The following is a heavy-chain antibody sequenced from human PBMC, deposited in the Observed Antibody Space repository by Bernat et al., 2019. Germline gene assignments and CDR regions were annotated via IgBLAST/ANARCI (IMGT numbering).Heavy chain of an antibody. CDR3: AGSSGLRSRDYEYCLDV. D-gene: IGHD3-10*01. CDR2: IIPIFGTA. V-gene: IGHV1-69*01. Sequence: QVQLVQSGAEVKKPGSSVKVSCKASGGTFSSYAISWVRQAPGHGLEWMGGIIPIFGTANYAQQFKGRVTITADDSTSTAYMRLSSLRSEDTAVYYCAGSSGLRSRDYEYCLDVWGKGTTVTVSS. CDR1: GGTFSSYA. J-gene: IGHJ6*03.